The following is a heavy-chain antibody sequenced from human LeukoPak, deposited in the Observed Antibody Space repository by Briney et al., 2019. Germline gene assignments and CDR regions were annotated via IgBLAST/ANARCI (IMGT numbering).Heavy chain of an antibody. V-gene: IGHV3-30*02. CDR2: IRYDGSNK. Sequence: PGGSLRLSCAASGFTFSSYGMHWVRQAPGKGLEWVAFIRYDGSNKYYADSVKGRFTISRDNSKNTLYLQMNSLRAEDTAVYYCAKVGYCSGGSCYSHAFDIWGQGTMVTVSS. D-gene: IGHD2-15*01. J-gene: IGHJ3*02. CDR1: GFTFSSYG. CDR3: AKVGYCSGGSCYSHAFDI.